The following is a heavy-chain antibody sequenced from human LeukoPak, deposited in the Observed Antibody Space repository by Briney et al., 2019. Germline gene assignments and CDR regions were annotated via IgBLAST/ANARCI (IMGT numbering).Heavy chain of an antibody. Sequence: PGGSLRLSCAASGFTFSSYSMNWVRQAPGKGLEWVSDSVKGRFTISTDNAKNSLYLQMNSLRDEDTAVYYCARIIGYSSGWYGDYWYFDLWGRGTLVTVSS. D-gene: IGHD6-19*01. J-gene: IGHJ2*01. V-gene: IGHV3-48*02. CDR3: ARIIGYSSGWYGDYWYFDL. CDR1: GFTFSSYS.